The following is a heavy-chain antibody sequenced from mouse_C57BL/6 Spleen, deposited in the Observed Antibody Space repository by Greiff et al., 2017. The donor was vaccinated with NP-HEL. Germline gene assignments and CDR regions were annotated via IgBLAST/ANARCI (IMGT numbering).Heavy chain of an antibody. J-gene: IGHJ4*01. Sequence: QVQLQQSGAELVRPGTSVKVSCKASGYAFTNYLIEWVKQRPGQGLEWIGVINPGSGGTNYNEKFKGKATLTADKSSSTAYMQLSSLTSEDSAVYFCARYVYGNYGAMDYWGQGTSVTVSS. D-gene: IGHD2-1*01. CDR1: GYAFTNYL. CDR2: INPGSGGT. CDR3: ARYVYGNYGAMDY. V-gene: IGHV1-54*01.